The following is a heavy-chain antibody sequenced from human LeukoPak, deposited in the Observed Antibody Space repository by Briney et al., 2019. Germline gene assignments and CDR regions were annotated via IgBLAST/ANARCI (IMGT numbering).Heavy chain of an antibody. J-gene: IGHJ3*02. Sequence: SETLSLTCTVSGGSISSYYWSWIRQPPGKGLEWLGRTYYRSKWYNDYAVSVKSRITINPDTSKNQFSLQLNSVTPEDTAVYYCARVSMRGDAFDIWDQGTMVTVSS. V-gene: IGHV6-1*01. CDR2: TYYRSKWYN. CDR3: ARVSMRGDAFDI. CDR1: GGSISSYY.